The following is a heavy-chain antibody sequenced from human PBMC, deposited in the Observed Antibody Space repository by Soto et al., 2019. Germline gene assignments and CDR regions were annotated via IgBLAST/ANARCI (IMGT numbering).Heavy chain of an antibody. Sequence: PGGSLRLSCAASGFTFSSYSMNWVRQAPGKGLEWVPSISSSSSYIYYADSVKGRFTISRDNAKNSLYLQMNSLRAEDTAVYYCARDLVVANDYYYYGMDVWGQGTTVTVSS. CDR3: ARDLVVANDYYYYGMDV. D-gene: IGHD2-2*01. J-gene: IGHJ6*02. CDR1: GFTFSSYS. V-gene: IGHV3-21*01. CDR2: ISSSSSYI.